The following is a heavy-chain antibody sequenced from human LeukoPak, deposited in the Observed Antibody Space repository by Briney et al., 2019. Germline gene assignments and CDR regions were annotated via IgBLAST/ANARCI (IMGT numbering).Heavy chain of an antibody. CDR1: GFTFSNFA. Sequence: GGSLRLSCATSGFTFSNFAIHWVRQAPGKGLEWVAAISYDGSNKYFADSVKGRFTISRDNSGNTLYLQMNSLRAEDTAVYHCARESGYSGYDFPFDYWGQGTLVTVSS. CDR2: ISYDGSNK. D-gene: IGHD5-12*01. V-gene: IGHV3-30*04. J-gene: IGHJ4*02. CDR3: ARESGYSGYDFPFDY.